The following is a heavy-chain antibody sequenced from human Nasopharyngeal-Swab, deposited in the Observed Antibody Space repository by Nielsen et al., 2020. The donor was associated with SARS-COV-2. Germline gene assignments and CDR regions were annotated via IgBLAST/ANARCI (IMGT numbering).Heavy chain of an antibody. D-gene: IGHD6-19*01. CDR1: GFTFSSYS. CDR3: AVASSGWYFPQGAFDI. Sequence: GESLKISCAASGFTFSSYSMNWVRQAPGKGLEWVSSISSSSSYIYYADSVKGRFTISRDNAKNSLYLQMNSLRAEDTAVYYCAVASSGWYFPQGAFDIWGQGTMVTVSS. J-gene: IGHJ3*02. V-gene: IGHV3-21*01. CDR2: ISSSSSYI.